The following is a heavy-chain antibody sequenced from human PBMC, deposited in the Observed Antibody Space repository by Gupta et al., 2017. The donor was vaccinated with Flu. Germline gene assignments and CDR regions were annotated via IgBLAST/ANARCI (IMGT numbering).Heavy chain of an antibody. J-gene: IGHJ4*02. CDR1: GYSFINYD. D-gene: IGHD3-10*01. Sequence: QVQLVQSGAEVKEPGASVRVSCKASGYSFINYDINWVRQATGQGLEWMGWVNPNTGKTGYTQKFQGRVSMTRDTSTNTAYLDLSDLRSDDTAVYYCARGTWSCDFWGQGTQVSVSS. V-gene: IGHV1-8*01. CDR2: VNPNTGKT. CDR3: ARGTWSCDF.